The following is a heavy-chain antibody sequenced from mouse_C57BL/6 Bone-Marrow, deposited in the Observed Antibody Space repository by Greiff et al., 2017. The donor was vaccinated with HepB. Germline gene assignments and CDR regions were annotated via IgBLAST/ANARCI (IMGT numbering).Heavy chain of an antibody. V-gene: IGHV2-2*01. CDR3: ARLRVAY. Sequence: QVQLQQSGPGLVQPSQSLSITCTVSGFSLTSYGVHWVRQSPGKGLEWLGVIWSGGSTDYNAAFISRLSISKDNSKSHVFFKMNSLHADDTAIYYCARLRVAYWGQGTLVTVSA. CDR2: IWSGGST. CDR1: GFSLTSYG. D-gene: IGHD1-1*01. J-gene: IGHJ3*01.